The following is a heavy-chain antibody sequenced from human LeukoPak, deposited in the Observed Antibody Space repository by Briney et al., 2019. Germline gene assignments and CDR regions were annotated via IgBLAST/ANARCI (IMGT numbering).Heavy chain of an antibody. J-gene: IGHJ5*02. D-gene: IGHD3-22*01. CDR2: IYTSGST. V-gene: IGHV4-61*02. CDR1: SGPISSGSYY. CDR3: ARAQYYYDSSGRNWFDP. Sequence: SETLSLTCIVSSGPISSGSYYWSWIRQPAGKGLEWIGRIYTSGSTNYNPSLKSRVTMSVDTSKNQFSLKLSSVTAADTAVYYCARAQYYYDSSGRNWFDPWGQGTLVTVSS.